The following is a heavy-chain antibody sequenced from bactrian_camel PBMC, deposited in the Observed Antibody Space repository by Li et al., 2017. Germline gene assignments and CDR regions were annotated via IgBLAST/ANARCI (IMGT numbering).Heavy chain of an antibody. Sequence: VQLVESGGGSVQPGGSLRLTCVTSRYIDANFCMVWFRQSTGKGREAVARIYTGNDIAYYADSVKGRFTITKDNAKNTLYLQMNSLHTKDTATYYCAIAEQGATTMRRGPGTQVTVS. CDR1: RYIDANFC. D-gene: IGHD1*01. CDR2: IYTGNDIA. J-gene: IGHJ4*01. V-gene: IGHV3S1*01.